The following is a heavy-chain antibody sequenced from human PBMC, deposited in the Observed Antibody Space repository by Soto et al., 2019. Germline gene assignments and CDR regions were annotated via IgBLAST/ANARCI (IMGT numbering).Heavy chain of an antibody. CDR2: IYYRGNA. CDR3: ARLEGLATISYYFDF. D-gene: IGHD3-9*01. J-gene: IGHJ4*02. Sequence: QLQLQESGPGLVKPSETLSLTCSVSDDSINSDKYYWGWIRQPPAKALEWVGSIYYRGNAYYNPSPQSLVTISRDKAKSQCSLKLNSVTAADSAVYFCARLEGLATISYYFDFWGPAALVTVSS. V-gene: IGHV4-39*01. CDR1: DDSINSDKYY.